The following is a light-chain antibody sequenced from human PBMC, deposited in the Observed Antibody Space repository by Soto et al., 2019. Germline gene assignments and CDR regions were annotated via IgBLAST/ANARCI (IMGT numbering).Light chain of an antibody. CDR2: GAS. J-gene: IGKJ4*01. V-gene: IGKV3-20*01. Sequence: EIVLTESPGTLSLSPGERATFSCKASQSVSSSYLAWYQQKPGQAPRLLIYGASSRATGIPDRFSGSGSGTDFTLTISGLEPEDFAVYYCQQYGNTHLTFGGGTKVDIK. CDR3: QQYGNTHLT. CDR1: QSVSSSY.